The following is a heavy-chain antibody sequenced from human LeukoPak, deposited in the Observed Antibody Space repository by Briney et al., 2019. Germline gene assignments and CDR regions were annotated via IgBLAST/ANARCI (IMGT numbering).Heavy chain of an antibody. CDR1: GGSISSYH. D-gene: IGHD1-14*01. CDR3: ARASTTLDD. J-gene: IGHJ4*02. Sequence: PSETLSLTCTVSGGSISSYHWNWIRQPAGKGLDWIGRLQRGGSTNYSPSLKSRVTMSVDTSKNQISLRLTSVTAADTAVYYCARASTTLDDWGQGTLVTVSS. V-gene: IGHV4-4*07. CDR2: LQRGGST.